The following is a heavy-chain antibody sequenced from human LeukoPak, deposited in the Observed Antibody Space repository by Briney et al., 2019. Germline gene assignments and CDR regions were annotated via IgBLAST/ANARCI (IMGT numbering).Heavy chain of an antibody. CDR3: TRDTNGAFDI. CDR1: GFTFRNYG. D-gene: IGHD1-1*01. J-gene: IGHJ3*02. Sequence: GSLRLSCAAAGFTFRNYGMHWVRQAPGKGLGGIGVIWYDGSNKYYSDSVRGRFTISRDNSKNRVYLQMNSLRVEDTAVYYCTRDTNGAFDIWGPETLVTVS. V-gene: IGHV3-33*01. CDR2: IWYDGSNK.